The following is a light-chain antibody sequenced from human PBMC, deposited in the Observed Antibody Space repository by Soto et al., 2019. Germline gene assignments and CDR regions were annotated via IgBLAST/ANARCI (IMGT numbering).Light chain of an antibody. CDR1: QGIGTY. J-gene: IGKJ1*01. CDR2: AAS. Sequence: DIQMTQSPSSLSASVGDRVTITCRASQGIGTYLAWYQQKPGKVPKLLIYAASTLQSGVPSRFSGSGSGTDFTLTISSLQPEDVATYYCQKYNSAPWTFGRGPKVEIK. CDR3: QKYNSAPWT. V-gene: IGKV1-27*01.